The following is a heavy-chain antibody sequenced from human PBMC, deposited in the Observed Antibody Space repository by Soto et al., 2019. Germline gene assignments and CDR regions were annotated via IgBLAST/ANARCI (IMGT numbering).Heavy chain of an antibody. CDR2: ISAYNGNT. D-gene: IGHD6-13*01. Sequence: ASVKVSCKASGYTFTSYGNSWVRQAPGQGLEWMGWISAYNGNTNYAQKLQGRVTMTTDTSTSTSYMELRSLRSDDTAVYYCARSSPPSYSSSWYNWFDPWGQGTLVTVSS. V-gene: IGHV1-18*01. CDR1: GYTFTSYG. CDR3: ARSSPPSYSSSWYNWFDP. J-gene: IGHJ5*02.